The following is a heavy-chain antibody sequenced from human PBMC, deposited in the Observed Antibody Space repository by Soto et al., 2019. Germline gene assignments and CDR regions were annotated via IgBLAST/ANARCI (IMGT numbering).Heavy chain of an antibody. D-gene: IGHD3-10*01. Sequence: EVQLLESGGDLVQPGRSLRLSCAASGFTFSGYAMSWVRQAPGKGLEWVSVIHGGGNRAYYADSVKGRFTISRDNSKNTLYLQMSSLRGEDTAVYFCAKNRARVPTSWHFASWGQGTLVTVSS. CDR2: IHGGGNRA. CDR3: AKNRARVPTSWHFAS. V-gene: IGHV3-23*01. J-gene: IGHJ4*02. CDR1: GFTFSGYA.